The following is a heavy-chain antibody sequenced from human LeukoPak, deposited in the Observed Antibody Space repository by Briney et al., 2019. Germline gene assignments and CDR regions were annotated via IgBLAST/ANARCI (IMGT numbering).Heavy chain of an antibody. CDR3: ARVEGYCSGGSCYRRPPGDY. CDR1: GYTFTIYD. J-gene: IGHJ4*02. D-gene: IGHD2-15*01. V-gene: IGHV1-8*01. Sequence: GASVKVSCKASGYTFTIYDINWVRQAPGQGLEWMGWMNPNSGNTGYAQKFQGRVTMTRNTSISTAYMELSSLRSEDTAVYYCARVEGYCSGGSCYRRPPGDYWGQGTLVTVSA. CDR2: MNPNSGNT.